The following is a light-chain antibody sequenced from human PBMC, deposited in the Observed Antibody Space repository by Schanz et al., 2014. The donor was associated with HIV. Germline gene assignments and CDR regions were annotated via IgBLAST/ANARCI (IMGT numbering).Light chain of an antibody. J-gene: IGLJ1*01. V-gene: IGLV2-14*03. CDR1: SSDVGDYNY. Sequence: QSALTQPASVSGSPGQSITISCTGTSSDVGDYNYVSWYQQHPGKAPKVMIYDVSDRPSGVSNRFSGSKSGNTASLTISGLQAEDEADYYCGALSTSDAPVFGTGTKLTVL. CDR3: GALSTSDAPV. CDR2: DVS.